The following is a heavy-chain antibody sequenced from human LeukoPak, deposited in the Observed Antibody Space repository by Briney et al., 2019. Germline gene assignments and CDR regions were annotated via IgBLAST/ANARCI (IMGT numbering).Heavy chain of an antibody. CDR2: IRSDGVDV. CDR1: GFTFSSYA. D-gene: IGHD2-15*01. J-gene: IGHJ4*02. CDR3: ARDPFTVVVVPARYFDH. V-gene: IGHV3-64*04. Sequence: GGSLRLSCSVSGFTFSSYAMHWVRQAPGKGLEYVSVIRSDGVDVYYTDSVKGRFTISRDNSKNTLYLQMNSLRAEDTAVYYCARDPFTVVVVPARYFDHWGQGTLVTVSS.